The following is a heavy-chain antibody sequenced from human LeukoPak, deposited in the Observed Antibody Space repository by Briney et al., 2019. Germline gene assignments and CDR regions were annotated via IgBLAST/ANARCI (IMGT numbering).Heavy chain of an antibody. CDR3: AAGIAVAGHDAFDI. CDR2: IVVGSGNT. V-gene: IGHV1-58*02. CDR1: GFTFTSSA. Sequence: GTSVKVPCKASGFTFTSSAMQWVRQARGQRLEWIGWIVVGSGNTNYAQKFQERVTITRDMSTSTAYMELSSLRSEDTAVYYCAAGIAVAGHDAFDIWGQGTMVTVSS. J-gene: IGHJ3*02. D-gene: IGHD6-19*01.